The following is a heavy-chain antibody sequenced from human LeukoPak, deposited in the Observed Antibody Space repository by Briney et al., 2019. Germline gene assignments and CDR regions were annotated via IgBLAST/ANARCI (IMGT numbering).Heavy chain of an antibody. CDR2: ISSSSSYI. V-gene: IGHV3-21*01. J-gene: IGHJ4*02. CDR1: GFTFSSYS. Sequence: PGGSLRLSCAASGFTFSSYSMNWVRQAPGKGLEWVSSISSSSSYIYYADSVKGRFTISRDNAKNSLYLQMNSLRAEDTAVYYCASSVAGPPYYFDYWGQGTLVTVSS. CDR3: ASSVAGPPYYFDY. D-gene: IGHD6-19*01.